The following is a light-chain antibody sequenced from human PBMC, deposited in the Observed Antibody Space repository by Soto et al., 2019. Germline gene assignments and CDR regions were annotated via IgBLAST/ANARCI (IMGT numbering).Light chain of an antibody. V-gene: IGKV1-5*03. J-gene: IGKJ1*01. CDR1: QSISNW. CDR3: QHYNSYSQT. Sequence: DIQMTQSPSTLSASVGDRVTITCRASQSISNWLVWYQQKPGKAPKLLIYQASSLESGVPSRFSGRGSGTEFTLTINSLQPEDFATYCFQHYNSYSQTFGQGTKVEIK. CDR2: QAS.